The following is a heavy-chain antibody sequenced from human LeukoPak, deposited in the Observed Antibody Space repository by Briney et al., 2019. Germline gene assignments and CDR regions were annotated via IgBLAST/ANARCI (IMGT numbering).Heavy chain of an antibody. D-gene: IGHD2-8*02. CDR1: GYTXSNYY. V-gene: IGHV1-46*01. CDR2: INPTGTGT. J-gene: IGHJ4*02. CDR3: AREESGGYFDY. Sequence: GASVKVSCKASGYTXSNYYMHGVRQAPGQGLEWMGLINPTGTGTNYAQKFRGRVTLTRDTSTTTVYMELSSLRSEDSAVYYCAREESGGYFDYWGQGTLVTVSS.